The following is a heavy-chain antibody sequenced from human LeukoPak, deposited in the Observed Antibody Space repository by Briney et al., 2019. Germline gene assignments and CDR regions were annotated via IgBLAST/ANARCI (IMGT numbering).Heavy chain of an antibody. V-gene: IGHV4-59*01. D-gene: IGHD6-19*01. CDR3: ARGAGWYQV. CDR1: GGSINSYY. Sequence: SETLSLTCTVSGGSINSYYWSWIRQPPGKELEWIGYIYYTGSTNYNPSLKSRVTVSVDTSKNQFSLKLSSVTAADTAVYYCARGAGWYQVWGQGTLVTVSS. CDR2: IYYTGST. J-gene: IGHJ4*02.